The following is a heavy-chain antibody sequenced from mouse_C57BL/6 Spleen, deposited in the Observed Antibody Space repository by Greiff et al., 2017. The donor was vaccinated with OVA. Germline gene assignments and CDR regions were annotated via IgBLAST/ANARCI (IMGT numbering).Heavy chain of an antibody. Sequence: VKLVESGAELVRPGTSVKMSCKASGYTFTNYWIGWAKQRPGHGLEWIGDIYPGGGYTNYNEKFKGKATLTADKSSSTAYMQFSSLTSEDSAIYYCARGGNYYGSSPYYFDYWGQGTTLTVSS. V-gene: IGHV1-63*01. CDR2: IYPGGGYT. CDR1: GYTFTNYW. J-gene: IGHJ2*01. CDR3: ARGGNYYGSSPYYFDY. D-gene: IGHD1-1*01.